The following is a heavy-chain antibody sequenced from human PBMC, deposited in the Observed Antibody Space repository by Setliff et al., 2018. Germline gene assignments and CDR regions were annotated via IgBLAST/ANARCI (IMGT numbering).Heavy chain of an antibody. CDR1: GVSIGRGGYY. CDR2: IYYSGST. D-gene: IGHD3-16*01. CDR3: ARDRRGGYGAINWFDP. V-gene: IGHV4-31*03. J-gene: IGHJ5*02. Sequence: LCLTCSVSGVSIGRGGYYLSWLRQQPGKGLEWIASIYYSGSTYYNPSLKSRLRVSMDSSKNQFYLDLSSVTAADTAVYYCARDRRGGYGAINWFDPWGQGTLVTVSS.